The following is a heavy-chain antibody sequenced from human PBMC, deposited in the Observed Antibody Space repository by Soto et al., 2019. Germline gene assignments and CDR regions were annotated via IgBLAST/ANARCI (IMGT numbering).Heavy chain of an antibody. CDR2: ISAYNGNT. Sequence: GASVKVSCKASGYTFTSYGITWVRQAPGQGLEWMGWISAYNGNTNYAQRLRGRVTMTTDTSTSTAYMELRSLRSDDTAVYYCARLGDYDSSGYYFDALFFDYWGQGTLVTSPQ. CDR1: GYTFTSYG. CDR3: ARLGDYDSSGYYFDALFFDY. D-gene: IGHD3-22*01. V-gene: IGHV1-18*01. J-gene: IGHJ4*02.